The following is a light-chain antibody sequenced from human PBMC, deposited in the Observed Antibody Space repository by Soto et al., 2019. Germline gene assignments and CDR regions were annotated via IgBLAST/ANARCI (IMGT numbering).Light chain of an antibody. J-gene: IGKJ5*01. CDR2: DAS. CDR1: QSVSSY. Sequence: EIVLTQSPATLSLSPVERATLSCMASQSVSSYLAWYQQTPGQAPRLLIYDASNRATGIPARFSGSGPGTDFTLTISSLEPEDFAVYYCQQRSNWHPGINFGQGTRLEIK. V-gene: IGKV3D-11*02. CDR3: QQRSNWHPGIN.